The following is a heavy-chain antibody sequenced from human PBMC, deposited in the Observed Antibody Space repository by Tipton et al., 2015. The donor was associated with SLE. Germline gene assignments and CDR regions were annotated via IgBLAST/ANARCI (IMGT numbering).Heavy chain of an antibody. J-gene: IGHJ1*01. CDR1: GSSISSYH. Sequence: TLSLTCSVSGSSISSYHWGWIRQPPGKGLEWMGSIFHSGDVYYNPSVKSRVTISIETSRNQFSLKLTSVTAADTAVYYCVRSGGYRIHRWGQGTLVTVSS. CDR2: IFHSGDV. CDR3: VRSGGYRIHR. D-gene: IGHD1-26*01. V-gene: IGHV4-38-2*01.